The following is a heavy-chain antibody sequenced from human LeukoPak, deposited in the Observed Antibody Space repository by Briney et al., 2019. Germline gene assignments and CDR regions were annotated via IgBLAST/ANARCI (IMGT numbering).Heavy chain of an antibody. CDR1: GASIRSSSYY. V-gene: IGHV4-39*01. CDR3: ARHVRVWFGELDY. CDR2: IYYSGPT. D-gene: IGHD3-10*01. Sequence: PSETLSLTCTLSGASIRSSSYYWGWIRQPPGQGLEWIGSIYYSGPTYYNPSLKTRVTISVDTSKNQFSLKLNSVTAADTAVYYCARHVRVWFGELDYWGQGTLVTVSP. J-gene: IGHJ4*02.